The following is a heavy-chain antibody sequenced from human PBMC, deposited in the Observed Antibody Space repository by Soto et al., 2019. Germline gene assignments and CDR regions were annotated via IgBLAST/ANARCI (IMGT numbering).Heavy chain of an antibody. J-gene: IGHJ3*02. V-gene: IGHV1-46*01. CDR1: GYTFTSYY. D-gene: IGHD5-18*01. Sequence: QVQLVQSGAEVKKPGASVKVSCKASGYTFTSYYMHWVRQAPGQGLEWMGIINPSGGSTSYAQKFQGRVTMTRDTSTSTVYMELSSLRSEDTAVYYCARDRDSRDTAMVQYAFDIWGQGTMVTVSS. CDR3: ARDRDSRDTAMVQYAFDI. CDR2: INPSGGST.